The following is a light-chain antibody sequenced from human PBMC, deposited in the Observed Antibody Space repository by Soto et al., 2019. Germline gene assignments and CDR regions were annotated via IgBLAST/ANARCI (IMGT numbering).Light chain of an antibody. CDR1: QRISRW. CDR3: QQANSYPWT. V-gene: IGKV1-5*03. CDR2: KTS. J-gene: IGKJ1*01. Sequence: DIQMTQSPSTLSASVGDRVTITCRASQRISRWLAWYQQKPGKAPKLLIYKTSSLESGVPSRFSGSGSGTEFSLTMSSLQTEDRATYDCQQANSYPWTFGQGTKVEIK.